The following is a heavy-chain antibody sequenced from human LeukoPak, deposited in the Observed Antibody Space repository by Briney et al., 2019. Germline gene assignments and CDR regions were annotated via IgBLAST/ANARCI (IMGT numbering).Heavy chain of an antibody. D-gene: IGHD2-2*01. Sequence: PSETLSLTCTVSGGSISSHYWSWIRQPPGKGLEWIGYIYYSGSTNHNPSLKSRVTISVDTSKNQFSLKLSSVTAADTAVYYCARESGYCSSTSCFSWFDPWGQGTLVTVSS. J-gene: IGHJ5*02. CDR2: IYYSGST. CDR1: GGSISSHY. V-gene: IGHV4-59*11. CDR3: ARESGYCSSTSCFSWFDP.